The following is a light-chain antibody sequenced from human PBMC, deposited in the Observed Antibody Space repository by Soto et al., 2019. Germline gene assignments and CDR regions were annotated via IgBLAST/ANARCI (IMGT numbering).Light chain of an antibody. Sequence: DIQMTQSPSTLPASVGDRVTITCRASQSISNWVAWYQQKPGKAPKLLIHDASSLESGVPSRFSGRGSGTEFTLTISSLQPDDFATYYCQQYNSYSVTFGQGTRLENK. CDR3: QQYNSYSVT. CDR2: DAS. V-gene: IGKV1-5*01. CDR1: QSISNW. J-gene: IGKJ5*01.